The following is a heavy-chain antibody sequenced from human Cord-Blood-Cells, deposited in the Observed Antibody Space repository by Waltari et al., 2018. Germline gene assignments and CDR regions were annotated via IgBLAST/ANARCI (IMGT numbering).Heavy chain of an antibody. J-gene: IGHJ5*02. Sequence: QVQLQQWGAGLLKPSETLSLTCAVYGGSFSGYYWSWIRQPPGKGLEWIGELNHSGSTNYNPSLKSRVPLSVDTSKNQFSLKLRSVTAADTAVYYCARETSEVLRFLEWLLYSGWFDPWGQGTLVTVSS. V-gene: IGHV4-34*01. D-gene: IGHD3-3*01. CDR2: LNHSGST. CDR1: GGSFSGYY. CDR3: ARETSEVLRFLEWLLYSGWFDP.